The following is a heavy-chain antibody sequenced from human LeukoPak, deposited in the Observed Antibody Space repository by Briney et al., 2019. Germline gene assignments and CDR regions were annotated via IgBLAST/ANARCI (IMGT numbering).Heavy chain of an antibody. D-gene: IGHD3-16*02. CDR1: GFTFSGSA. J-gene: IGHJ4*02. V-gene: IGHV3-73*01. Sequence: GGSLRLSCAASGFTFSGSAMHWVRQASGKGLEWVGRIRSKANSYATAYAASVKGRFTISRDDSKNTAYLQMNSLKTEDTAVYYCTAQYDYVWGSYRYWGQGTLVTVSS. CDR2: IRSKANSYAT. CDR3: TAQYDYVWGSYRY.